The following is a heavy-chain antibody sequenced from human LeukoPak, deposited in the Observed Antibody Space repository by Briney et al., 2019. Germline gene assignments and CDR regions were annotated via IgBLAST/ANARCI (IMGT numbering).Heavy chain of an antibody. D-gene: IGHD3-10*01. CDR3: AKDLWWFGEFPNAFEN. J-gene: IGHJ3*02. Sequence: PGGSLRLSCAASGFTFSIYGMGWVRQAPGKGLEWVSFTYSGGNTYYADSVKGRFTISRDNSKNTVHLQMNSLRAEDTAMYYCAKDLWWFGEFPNAFENWGQGTMVTGSS. CDR2: TYSGGNT. V-gene: IGHV3-53*01. CDR1: GFTFSIYG.